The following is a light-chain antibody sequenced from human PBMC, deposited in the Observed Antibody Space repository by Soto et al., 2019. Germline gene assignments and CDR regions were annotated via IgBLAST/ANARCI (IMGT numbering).Light chain of an antibody. CDR3: CSYTSSDTHLV. CDR2: EVI. CDR1: SSDVGGYNY. V-gene: IGLV2-14*01. Sequence: QSVLTQPASVSGSPGQSITISCTGSSSDVGGYNYVSWYQQHPGKAPKLMIYEVINRPSGVSGRFSGSKSGNTASLTISGLQAEDEADYHCCSYTSSDTHLVFGGGTQLTVL. J-gene: IGLJ3*02.